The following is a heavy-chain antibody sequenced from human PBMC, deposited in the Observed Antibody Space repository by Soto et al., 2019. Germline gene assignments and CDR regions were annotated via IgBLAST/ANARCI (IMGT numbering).Heavy chain of an antibody. D-gene: IGHD7-27*01. CDR3: AREWGLLPYYVMNV. CDR2: ISYTGRT. V-gene: IGHV4-61*03. Sequence: SETLSLTCIVSGDSVTSGSYYWTWLRQPPGKGLEWIGYISYTGRTKYSPSLQSRVTISVDTSKNDFSLNLSSVTAADTAVYFCAREWGLLPYYVMNVWGHGTAVTVSS. CDR1: GDSVTSGSYY. J-gene: IGHJ6*02.